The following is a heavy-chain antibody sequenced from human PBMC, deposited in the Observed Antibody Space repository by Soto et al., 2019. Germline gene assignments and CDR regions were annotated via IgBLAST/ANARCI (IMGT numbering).Heavy chain of an antibody. D-gene: IGHD5-12*01. CDR2: IKQDGSEK. Sequence: EVQLVESGGGLVQPGGSLRLSCAASGFTFSSYWMSWVRQAPGKGLEWVANIKQDGSEKKYVDSVKGRFTISSDNAKNSVYLQVNSLRAEDTAVYYCARILGSSAYDCRLDYWGQGTLVTVSS. V-gene: IGHV3-7*01. CDR3: ARILGSSAYDCRLDY. J-gene: IGHJ4*02. CDR1: GFTFSSYW.